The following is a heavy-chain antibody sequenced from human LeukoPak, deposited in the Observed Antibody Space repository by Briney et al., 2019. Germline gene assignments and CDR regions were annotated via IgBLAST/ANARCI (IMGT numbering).Heavy chain of an antibody. CDR1: GFTFSSCW. V-gene: IGHV3-7*03. CDR3: ARDEGRHFDWLLAAGGMDV. J-gene: IGHJ6*04. CDR2: IKQDGSEK. D-gene: IGHD3-9*01. Sequence: GGSLRLSCAASGFTFSSCWMSWVRQAPGKGLEWVANIKQDGSEKYYVDSVKGRFTISRDNAKNSLYLQMNSLRAEDTAVYYCARDEGRHFDWLLAAGGMDVWGKGTTVTVSS.